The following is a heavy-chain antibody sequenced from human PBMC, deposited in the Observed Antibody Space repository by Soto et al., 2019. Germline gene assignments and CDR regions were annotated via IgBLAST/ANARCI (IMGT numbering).Heavy chain of an antibody. CDR2: ISYAGSNK. D-gene: IGHD4-17*01. J-gene: IGHJ4*02. CDR1: GFTFSSYG. Sequence: QVQLVEAGGGVVQPGRSLRLSCAASGFTFSSYGMHWVRQAPGKGLEWVAVISYAGSNKYYADSVKGRFTISRDNSKNTQYLQMNSLSAEDTAVYYCAGGGSATVNMSYWGQGPLVTVSS. CDR3: AGGGSATVNMSY. V-gene: IGHV3-30*03.